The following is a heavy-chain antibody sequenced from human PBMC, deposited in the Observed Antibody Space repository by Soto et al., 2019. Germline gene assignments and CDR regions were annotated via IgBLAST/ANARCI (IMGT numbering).Heavy chain of an antibody. J-gene: IGHJ3*02. CDR1: GGSISSSSYY. Sequence: QLQLQESGPGLVKPSETLSLTCTVSGGSISSSSYYWGWIRQPPGKGQEWIGNIYYSGSTYYNPSLKSRVTISVDTSKNQFSLKLSSVTAADTAVYYCARSTVADDAFDIWGQGTMVTVSS. CDR3: ARSTVADDAFDI. D-gene: IGHD6-19*01. V-gene: IGHV4-39*01. CDR2: IYYSGST.